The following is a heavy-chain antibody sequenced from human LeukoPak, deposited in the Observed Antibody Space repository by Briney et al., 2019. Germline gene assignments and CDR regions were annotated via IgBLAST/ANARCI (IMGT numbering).Heavy chain of an antibody. CDR3: ARDNEGGYSYGFGG. D-gene: IGHD5-18*01. Sequence: SQTLSLSCTLSGGSISIYYSGWIRHPAPGGQGWIGRIHTSGSINYNPSLKSRVTMSIDTAKNQFSLKLSSVTAADTAVYYCARDNEGGYSYGFGGWGQGTLVTVSS. CDR1: GGSISIYY. V-gene: IGHV4-4*07. CDR2: IHTSGSI. J-gene: IGHJ4*02.